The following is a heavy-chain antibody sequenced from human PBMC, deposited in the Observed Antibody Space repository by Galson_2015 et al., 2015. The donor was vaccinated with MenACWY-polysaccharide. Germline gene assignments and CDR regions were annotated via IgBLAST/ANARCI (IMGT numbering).Heavy chain of an antibody. J-gene: IGHJ4*02. V-gene: IGHV3-7*01. CDR3: ARTIQWLVHFDL. Sequence: SLRLSCAASGFSLSADWMNWVRQIPGKGLEWVANIRPDGGEMFYVDSVKGRFTISRDNAKSSLYLQMNNLRAEDTAVYYCARTIQWLVHFDLWGQGTLVTVSS. CDR2: IRPDGGEM. CDR1: GFSLSADW. D-gene: IGHD6-19*01.